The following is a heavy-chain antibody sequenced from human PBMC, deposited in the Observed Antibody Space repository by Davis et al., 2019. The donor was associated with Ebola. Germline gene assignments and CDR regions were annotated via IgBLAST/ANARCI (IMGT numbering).Heavy chain of an antibody. CDR1: DASISGHY. CDR3: ARFGGGAY. Sequence: PSETLSLTCTVSDASISGHYWNWFRQPPGKGLEWIGFISGSGRTSYNPSLKSRVTISADTSKNQFSLNLSSVTAADTAVYFCARFGGGAYWGQGTLVTVSS. D-gene: IGHD3-16*01. J-gene: IGHJ4*02. V-gene: IGHV4-59*11. CDR2: ISGSGRT.